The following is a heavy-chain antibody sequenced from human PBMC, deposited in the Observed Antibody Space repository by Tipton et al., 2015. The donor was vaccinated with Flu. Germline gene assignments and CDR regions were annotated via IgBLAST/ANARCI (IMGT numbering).Heavy chain of an antibody. CDR1: GGSVSPYY. Sequence: LRLSCTVSGGSVSPYYWNWVRQSPGKGLEWIGYIYYRGTTGYNPSLKSRVTISVDTSKNQVSLKLTSVTAADTAVYYCASHYDRSGLRPFDIWGQGTMVTVSS. V-gene: IGHV4-59*02. D-gene: IGHD3-22*01. CDR2: IYYRGTT. J-gene: IGHJ3*02. CDR3: ASHYDRSGLRPFDI.